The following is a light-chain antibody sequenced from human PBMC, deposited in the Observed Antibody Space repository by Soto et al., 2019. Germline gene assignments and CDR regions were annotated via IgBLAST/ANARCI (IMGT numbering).Light chain of an antibody. CDR2: ADS. V-gene: IGLV1-44*01. CDR3: AAWDDNLNGPL. Sequence: QSVLTQPPSASGTPGQRVIISCSGDISNIGTNSVHWYQHLPGTAPKLVIYADSQRPSGVPDRFSGSKSGTSASLAISGLQSEDDADYLCAAWDDNLNGPLFGTGTKVTVL. J-gene: IGLJ1*01. CDR1: ISNIGTNS.